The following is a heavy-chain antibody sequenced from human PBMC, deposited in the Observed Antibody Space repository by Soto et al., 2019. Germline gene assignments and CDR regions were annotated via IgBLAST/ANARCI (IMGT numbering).Heavy chain of an antibody. CDR2: ISAYNGNT. CDR1: GYTFTSYG. J-gene: IGHJ6*02. D-gene: IGHD2-15*01. Sequence: VKVSCKASGYTFTSYGISWVRQAPGQGLEWMGWISAYNGNTNYAQKLQGRVTMTTDTSTSTAYMELRSLRSDDTAVYYCARNYCSGGSCYSSDYYYYGMDVWGQGTTVTVSS. CDR3: ARNYCSGGSCYSSDYYYYGMDV. V-gene: IGHV1-18*04.